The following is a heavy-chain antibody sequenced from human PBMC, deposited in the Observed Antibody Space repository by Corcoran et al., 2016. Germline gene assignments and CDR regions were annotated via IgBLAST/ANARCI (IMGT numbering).Heavy chain of an antibody. CDR3: ARDNSGWEDYFDY. CDR2: INADNGNT. Sequence: QVQLVQSGAEVTKPGASVKVSCKASGYTLTRNTIHWVRQAPGQRLEWMGWINADNGNTKYSQKFQGRVTITRCKSASTAYMELSSLRSDDTAVYYCARDNSGWEDYFDYWGQGTLVTVSS. J-gene: IGHJ4*02. D-gene: IGHD6-19*01. CDR1: GYTLTRNT. V-gene: IGHV1-3*01.